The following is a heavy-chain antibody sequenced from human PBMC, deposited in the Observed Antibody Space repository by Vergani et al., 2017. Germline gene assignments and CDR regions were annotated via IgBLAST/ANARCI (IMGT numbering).Heavy chain of an antibody. CDR1: GGSISSYY. Sequence: QVQLQESGPGLVKPSETLSLTCTVSGGSISSYYWSWIRQPPGKGLEWIGYIYYSGSTNYNPSLKSLVTISVDTSKNQFSLKLSSVTAADTAVYYCASSNYVLNFDYWGQGTLVTVSS. CDR3: ASSNYVLNFDY. J-gene: IGHJ4*02. D-gene: IGHD4-11*01. V-gene: IGHV4-59*01. CDR2: IYYSGST.